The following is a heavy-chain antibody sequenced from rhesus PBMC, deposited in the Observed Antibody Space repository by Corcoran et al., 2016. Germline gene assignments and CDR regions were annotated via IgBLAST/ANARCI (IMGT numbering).Heavy chain of an antibody. V-gene: IGHV4-147*01. D-gene: IGHD6-13*01. CDR1: CYSIRSNY. J-gene: IGHJ4*01. CDR3: ARVSRYSSWPFDY. Sequence: QVQLQESGPGLVKPSETLSLTCVVSCYSIRSNYWSCIRPPPGKGLEWIAYIYGSRGTTYYNHSLQSRVTVATATSKNQFSLKLSAGTAADTAVYYCARVSRYSSWPFDYWGQGVLVTVSS. CDR2: IYGSRGTT.